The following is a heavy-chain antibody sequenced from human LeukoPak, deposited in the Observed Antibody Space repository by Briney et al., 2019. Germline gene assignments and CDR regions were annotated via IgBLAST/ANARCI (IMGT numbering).Heavy chain of an antibody. V-gene: IGHV5-51*01. CDR3: ASRTSGAFDI. J-gene: IGHJ3*02. Sequence: GESLEISCQGSGYRFTSYWIGWVRQLPGKGLEWMGLIYPGDSDTRYSPSFQGQVTISADKSISTAYLQWSSLKASDTAMYYCASRTSGAFDIWGQGTMVTVSS. CDR2: IYPGDSDT. CDR1: GYRFTSYW. D-gene: IGHD3-10*01.